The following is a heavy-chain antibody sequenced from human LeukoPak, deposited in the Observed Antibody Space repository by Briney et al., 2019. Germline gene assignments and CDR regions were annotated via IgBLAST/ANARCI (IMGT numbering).Heavy chain of an antibody. D-gene: IGHD5-18*01. Sequence: PSETLSLTCTVSGGSISSYYWSWIRQPPGKGLEWIGYIYYSGSTNYNPSLKSRVTISVDTSKSQFSLKLSSVTAADTAVYYCARGNSGYSSLYYFDYWGQGTLVTVSS. CDR3: ARGNSGYSSLYYFDY. V-gene: IGHV4-59*01. CDR1: GGSISSYY. J-gene: IGHJ4*02. CDR2: IYYSGST.